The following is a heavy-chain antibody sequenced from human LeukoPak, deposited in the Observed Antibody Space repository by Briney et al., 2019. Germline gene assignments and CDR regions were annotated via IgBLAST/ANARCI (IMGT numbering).Heavy chain of an antibody. J-gene: IGHJ4*02. CDR1: GFTFSSYG. V-gene: IGHV3-30*02. D-gene: IGHD5-12*01. CDR2: IRYDGSNK. CDR3: ARDNGIVAPSIPLDY. Sequence: QSGGSLRLSCAASGFTFSSYGMHWVRQAPGKGLEWVAFIRYDGSNKYYADSVKGRFTISRDNSKNTLYLQMNSLRAEDTAVYYCARDNGIVAPSIPLDYWGQGTLVTVSS.